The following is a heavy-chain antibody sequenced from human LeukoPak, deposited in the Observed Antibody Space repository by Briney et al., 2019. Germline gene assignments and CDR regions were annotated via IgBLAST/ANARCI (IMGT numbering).Heavy chain of an antibody. V-gene: IGHV3-15*01. D-gene: IGHD2-21*01. J-gene: IGHJ4*02. CDR3: ATVHTADYGDFDY. Sequence: GGSLRLSCAASGFTFSIAWMIWVRQVPGKGLQWVGRIKTKSQGGATDYAAPVKGRFTISRDDSKNTLYLQMNSLTPEDTAVYYCATVHTADYGDFDYWGQGTLVTVSS. CDR2: IKTKSQGGAT. CDR1: GFTFSIAW.